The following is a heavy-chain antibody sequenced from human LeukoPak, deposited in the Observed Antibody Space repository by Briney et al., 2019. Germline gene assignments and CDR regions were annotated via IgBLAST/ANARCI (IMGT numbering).Heavy chain of an antibody. V-gene: IGHV3-23*01. Sequence: GGSLKLSCATSGFTFSTYVMSWVRQAPGKGLEWVSGISGSGDNTYYADSVKGRFTISRDNSKNTLYLQMNSLRAEDTAVYYCAKGSGYDTDFDYWGQGTLVTVSS. J-gene: IGHJ4*02. D-gene: IGHD3-9*01. CDR1: GFTFSTYV. CDR2: ISGSGDNT. CDR3: AKGSGYDTDFDY.